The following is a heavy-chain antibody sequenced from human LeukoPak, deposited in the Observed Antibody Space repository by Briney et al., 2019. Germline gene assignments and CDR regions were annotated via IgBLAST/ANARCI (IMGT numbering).Heavy chain of an antibody. CDR3: ARYSSGWLNAFDI. CDR1: GGSISSYY. V-gene: IGHV4-59*08. J-gene: IGHJ3*02. D-gene: IGHD6-19*01. CDR2: IYYSGST. Sequence: PSETLSLTCTVAGGSISSYYWNWIRQPPGKGLEWIGYIYYSGSTSYNPSLKSRVTISVDTSKNQFSLMLTSVTAADTAVYYCARYSSGWLNAFDIWGQGTMVTVFS.